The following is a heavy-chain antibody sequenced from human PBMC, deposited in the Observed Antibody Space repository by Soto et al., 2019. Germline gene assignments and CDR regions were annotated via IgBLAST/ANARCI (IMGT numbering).Heavy chain of an antibody. D-gene: IGHD5-18*01. CDR1: GYTFTSYG. V-gene: IGHV1-18*01. J-gene: IGHJ6*02. Sequence: KVSCKASGYTFTSYGISWVRQAPGQGLEWMGWISAYNGNTNYAQKLQGRVTMTTDTSTSTAYMELRSLRSGDTAVYYCASVSWIQIRNYNYSYYYGMDVWGQGTTVTVSS. CDR3: ASVSWIQIRNYNYSYYYGMDV. CDR2: ISAYNGNT.